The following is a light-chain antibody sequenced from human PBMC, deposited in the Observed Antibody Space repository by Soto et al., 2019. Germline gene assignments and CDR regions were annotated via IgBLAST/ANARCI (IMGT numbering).Light chain of an antibody. CDR3: QQYNNWPPLT. V-gene: IGKV3-15*01. CDR2: GAS. CDR1: QSVSSN. Sequence: ETVMTQSPATLPVSPGERATLSCRASQSVSSNLAWYQQKPGQVPRLLIYGASTRATGIPARFSGSGSGTEFTLTISSLQSEDFAVYYCQQYNNWPPLTFGGGTKVEIK. J-gene: IGKJ4*01.